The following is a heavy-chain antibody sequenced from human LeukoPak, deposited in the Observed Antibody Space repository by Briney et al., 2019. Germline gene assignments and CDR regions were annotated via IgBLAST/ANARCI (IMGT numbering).Heavy chain of an antibody. J-gene: IGHJ5*02. CDR2: ISAYNGNT. D-gene: IGHD2-2*01. Sequence: ASVKVSCKASGYTFTSYGISWVRQAPGQGLEWMGWISAYNGNTNYAQKLQGRVTMTTDTSTSTAYMELRSLRSDDTAVYYCARGPGRGYCSSTSCYPWFDPWGQGTLVTVSS. CDR1: GYTFTSYG. CDR3: ARGPGRGYCSSTSCYPWFDP. V-gene: IGHV1-18*01.